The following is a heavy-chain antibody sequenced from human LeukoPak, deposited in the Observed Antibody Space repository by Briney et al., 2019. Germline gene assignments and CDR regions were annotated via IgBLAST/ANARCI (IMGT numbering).Heavy chain of an antibody. D-gene: IGHD3-9*01. Sequence: GASVKGSCKASGYTFSSYGISWVRQAPGQGLEWMGWISAYNGNTNYAQKFQGRVTMTTDTSTSTAYMELRSLTFDDTAVYYCAREERYFDWLLLDYWGQGTLVTVSS. CDR2: ISAYNGNT. CDR3: AREERYFDWLLLDY. V-gene: IGHV1-18*04. CDR1: GYTFSSYG. J-gene: IGHJ4*02.